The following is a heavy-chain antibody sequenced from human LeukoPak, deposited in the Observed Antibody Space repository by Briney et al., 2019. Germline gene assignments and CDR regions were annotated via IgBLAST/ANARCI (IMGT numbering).Heavy chain of an antibody. D-gene: IGHD3-10*01. V-gene: IGHV4-31*03. CDR3: AGRSYYGPGSADYFDS. Sequence: PSETLSLTCTVSGGSISSGGYYWSWIRQHPGKGLEWIGYIYYSGSTYYTPSLKSRVTISVDTSKNQFSLKLSSVTAADTAVYYCAGRSYYGPGSADYFDSWGQGTLVTVSS. J-gene: IGHJ4*02. CDR2: IYYSGST. CDR1: GGSISSGGYY.